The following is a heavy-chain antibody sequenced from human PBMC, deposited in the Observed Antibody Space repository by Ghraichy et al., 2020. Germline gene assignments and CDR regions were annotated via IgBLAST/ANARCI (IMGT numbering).Heavy chain of an antibody. CDR1: GFTFSSYS. Sequence: GGSLRLSCAASGFTFSSYSMNWVRQAPGKGLEWVSYISSSSSTIYYADSVQGRFTLSRDNAKNSLYLQMNSLRSEDTAVYYCARGGSYLDYWGQGTLVAVSS. J-gene: IGHJ4*02. CDR3: ARGGSYLDY. V-gene: IGHV3-48*01. CDR2: ISSSSSTI. D-gene: IGHD1-26*01.